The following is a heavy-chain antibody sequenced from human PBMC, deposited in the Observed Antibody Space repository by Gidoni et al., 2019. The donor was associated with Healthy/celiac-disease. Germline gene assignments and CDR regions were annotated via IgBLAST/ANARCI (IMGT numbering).Heavy chain of an antibody. CDR2: ISGSGGST. V-gene: IGHV3-23*01. D-gene: IGHD3-22*01. Sequence: EVQLLESGGGLVQPGGSLRLSCAASGFTFSSYAMRWVRQAPGKGLEWVSAISGSGGSTYYADSVKGRFTISRDNSKNTLYLQMNSLRAEDTAVYYCAHYDSSGYYSAGYYGMDVWGQGTTVTVSS. J-gene: IGHJ6*02. CDR3: AHYDSSGYYSAGYYGMDV. CDR1: GFTFSSYA.